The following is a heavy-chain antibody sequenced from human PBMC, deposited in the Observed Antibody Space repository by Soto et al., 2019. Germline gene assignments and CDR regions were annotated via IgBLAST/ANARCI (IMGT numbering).Heavy chain of an antibody. J-gene: IGHJ3*02. D-gene: IGHD3-16*01. CDR1: GGSFSDYY. Sequence: SETLSLTCAVYGGSFSDYYWSWIRQPPVKGLEFIGDILHTFNTNYNPSLKSRFTVSLYTSKNHFSLEMNSVTAADTAMYYCARALGSFDIWGQGTMVT. CDR3: ARALGSFDI. V-gene: IGHV4-34*12. CDR2: ILHTFNT.